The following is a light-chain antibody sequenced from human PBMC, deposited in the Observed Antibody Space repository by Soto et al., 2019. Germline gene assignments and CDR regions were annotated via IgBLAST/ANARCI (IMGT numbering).Light chain of an antibody. Sequence: DLQMTQSPSSLSASVGDRVTITCRASQTVSSSLNWYQQTPGKAPRLLIYAASSLQSGVPSRFSGSGSGTDFTLTISSLQPEDFATYFCQQSDSIPFTFGQGTKLEI. CDR3: QQSDSIPFT. CDR1: QTVSSS. J-gene: IGKJ2*01. V-gene: IGKV1-39*01. CDR2: AAS.